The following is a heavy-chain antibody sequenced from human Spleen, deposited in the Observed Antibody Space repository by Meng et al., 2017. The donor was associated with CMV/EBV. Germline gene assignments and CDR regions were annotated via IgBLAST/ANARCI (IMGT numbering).Heavy chain of an antibody. V-gene: IGHV3-30*19. CDR2: MSYDGDNK. CDR1: GFVFSSYG. D-gene: IGHD5-24*01. J-gene: IGHJ4*02. Sequence: GGSLRLSCAASGFVFSSYGMHWVRQAPGKGLEWVAVMSYDGDNKYYADFVKGRFTISRDNSKNTLYLQMNSLKPEDTAVYYCARENDYNNYFDYWGQGTLVTVSS. CDR3: ARENDYNNYFDY.